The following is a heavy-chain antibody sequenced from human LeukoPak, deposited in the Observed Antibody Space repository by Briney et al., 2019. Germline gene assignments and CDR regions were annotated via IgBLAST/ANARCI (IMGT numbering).Heavy chain of an antibody. V-gene: IGHV4-39*01. D-gene: IGHD1-26*01. J-gene: IGHJ5*02. CDR3: ARRGGSYYVVNWFDP. CDR1: GGSISSSSYY. Sequence: SETLSLTCTVSGGSISSSSYYWGWFRQPPGKGLEWIGSIYYSGSTYYNPSLKSRVTISVDTSKNQFSLKLSSVTAADTAVYYCARRGGSYYVVNWFDPWGQGTLVTVSS. CDR2: IYYSGST.